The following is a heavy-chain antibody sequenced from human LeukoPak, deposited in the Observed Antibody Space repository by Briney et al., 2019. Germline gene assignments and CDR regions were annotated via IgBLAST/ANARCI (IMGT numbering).Heavy chain of an antibody. D-gene: IGHD6-6*01. J-gene: IGHJ3*01. Sequence: GGPLTLSCAVSGFTFRGFWMSCSRQAPGKGREWVASINSDGSEGYYADVVKGRFSISRDNAKNSLYLQINSLRAEDTAVYYCARSSYSSSSSVWGQGTMVTVSS. CDR2: INSDGSEG. CDR1: GFTFRGFW. V-gene: IGHV3-7*03. CDR3: ARSSYSSSSSV.